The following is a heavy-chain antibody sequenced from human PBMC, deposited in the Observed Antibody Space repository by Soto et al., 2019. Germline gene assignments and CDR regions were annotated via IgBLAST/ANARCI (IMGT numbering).Heavy chain of an antibody. CDR2: ISAAGDP. CDR1: VFTFRNYD. CDR3: ARTDRDFYGLDV. J-gene: IGHJ6*02. V-gene: IGHV3-13*05. Sequence: EVQLVESGGGLVQPGGSLRLPFEASVFTFRNYDIHWVGQGTGKGLDWVSGISAAGDPDYADSVEGRFTISRENAQNSFFLQMNSLRVGDTAVYYCARTDRDFYGLDVWGQGTTVIVSS.